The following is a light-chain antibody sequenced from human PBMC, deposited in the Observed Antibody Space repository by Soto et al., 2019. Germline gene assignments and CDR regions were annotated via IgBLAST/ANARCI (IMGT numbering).Light chain of an antibody. CDR3: CSYAGSSTYV. CDR2: EGS. CDR1: SSDVGSYNL. Sequence: QSALTQPASVSGSPGQSITISCTGTSSDVGSYNLVSWYQQHPGKAPKLMIYEGSKRPSGVSNRFSGSKSGNTASLTIPGLQAEDEADYYCCSYAGSSTYVFGTGTQLTVL. J-gene: IGLJ1*01. V-gene: IGLV2-23*01.